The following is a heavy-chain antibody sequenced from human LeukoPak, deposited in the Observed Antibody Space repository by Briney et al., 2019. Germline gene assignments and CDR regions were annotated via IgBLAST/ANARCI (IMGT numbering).Heavy chain of an antibody. CDR2: MNPNSGAT. J-gene: IGHJ6*02. Sequence: ASVTVSCKASGYTFTSYDFNWLRQATGQGPEWMGWMNPNSGATGYAQKFQGRVTMTRSASINTAYMELTDLRSEDTAVYYCAAGLSAATSYYGMDVWGQGTTVTVSS. D-gene: IGHD2-2*01. CDR1: GYTFTSYD. CDR3: AAGLSAATSYYGMDV. V-gene: IGHV1-8*01.